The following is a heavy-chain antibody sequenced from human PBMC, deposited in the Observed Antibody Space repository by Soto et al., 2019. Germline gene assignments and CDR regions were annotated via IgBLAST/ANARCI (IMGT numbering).Heavy chain of an antibody. CDR2: IIPIFGTA. CDR1: GGTFSSYA. J-gene: IGHJ6*02. D-gene: IGHD3-22*01. Sequence: ASVKVSCKASGGTFSSYAISWVRQAPVQGLEWMGGIIPIFGTANYAQKFQGRVTITADESTSTAYMELSSLRSEDTAVYYCASSMDSSGYFEYYYYGMDVWGQGTTVTVSS. V-gene: IGHV1-69*13. CDR3: ASSMDSSGYFEYYYYGMDV.